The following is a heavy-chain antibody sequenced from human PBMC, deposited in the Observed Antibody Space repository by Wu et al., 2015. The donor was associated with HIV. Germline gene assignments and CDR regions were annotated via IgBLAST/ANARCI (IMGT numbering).Heavy chain of an antibody. Sequence: QVHLVQSGAEMKKPGSSVKVSCKAFGGTFSNYAISWVRQAPGQGLEWMGGIIPLFATANYAQKFQGRVTITADESTSTAYMELSSLRSEDTAVYYCASGDYYDSSGYYYGMDVWGQGTTVTVSS. J-gene: IGHJ6*02. V-gene: IGHV1-69*12. CDR2: IIPLFATA. D-gene: IGHD3-22*01. CDR1: GGTFSNYA. CDR3: ASGDYYDSSGYYYGMDV.